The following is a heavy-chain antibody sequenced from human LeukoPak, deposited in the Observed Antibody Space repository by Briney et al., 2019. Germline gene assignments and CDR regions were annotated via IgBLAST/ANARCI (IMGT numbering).Heavy chain of an antibody. CDR3: ARTGDYSNYGAFDI. CDR2: MNPNSGNT. CDR1: GYTFTSYD. Sequence: ASVKVSCKASGYTFTSYDINWVRQATGQGLEWMGWMNPNSGNTGYAQKFQGRVTMTRNTSISTANMELSSLRSEDTAVYYCARTGDYSNYGAFDIWGQGTIVTVSS. V-gene: IGHV1-8*01. D-gene: IGHD4-11*01. J-gene: IGHJ3*02.